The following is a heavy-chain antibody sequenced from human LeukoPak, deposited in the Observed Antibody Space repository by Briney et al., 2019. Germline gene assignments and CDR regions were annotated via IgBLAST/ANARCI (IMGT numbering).Heavy chain of an antibody. CDR1: GGAISSGGYS. CDR3: ARTHVVRGVNPTYYFDY. CDR2: IYHSGST. Sequence: SQTLSLTCAVSGGAISSGGYSWSWIRQPPGKGLEWIGYIYHSGSTYYNPSLKSRVTISVDRSKTQFSLKLSSVTAADTAVYYCARTHVVRGVNPTYYFDYWGQGTLVTVSS. V-gene: IGHV4-30-2*01. D-gene: IGHD3-10*01. J-gene: IGHJ4*02.